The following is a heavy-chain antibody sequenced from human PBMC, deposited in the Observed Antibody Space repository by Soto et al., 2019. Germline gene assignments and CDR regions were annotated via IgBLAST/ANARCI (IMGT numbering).Heavy chain of an antibody. CDR2: IYYSGST. J-gene: IGHJ4*02. CDR1: GGSISSYY. D-gene: IGHD6-19*01. V-gene: IGHV4-59*08. Sequence: SETLSLTCTVSGGSISSYYWSWIRQPPGKGLEWIGYIYYSGSTNYNPSLKSRVTISVDTSKNQFSLKLSSVTAADTAVYYCASTKSSGWYDYWGQGTLVTVSS. CDR3: ASTKSSGWYDY.